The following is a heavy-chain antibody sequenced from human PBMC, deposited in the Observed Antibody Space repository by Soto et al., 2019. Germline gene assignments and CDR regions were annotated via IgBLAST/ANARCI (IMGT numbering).Heavy chain of an antibody. J-gene: IGHJ5*02. D-gene: IGHD1-26*01. Sequence: PGESLKISCKGSGYSFTSNWIGWVRQMPGKGLEWMGIIHPGDSSTRYSPSFQGQVTISADKSISTAYLQWSSLKASDTAMYYCAKWPMGASRNWFDPWGQGTLVTVSS. CDR2: IHPGDSST. CDR3: AKWPMGASRNWFDP. V-gene: IGHV5-51*01. CDR1: GYSFTSNW.